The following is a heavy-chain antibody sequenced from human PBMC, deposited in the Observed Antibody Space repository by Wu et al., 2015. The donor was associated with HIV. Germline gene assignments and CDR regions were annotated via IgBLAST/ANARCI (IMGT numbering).Heavy chain of an antibody. J-gene: IGHJ3*02. D-gene: IGHD1-1*01. V-gene: IGHV1-46*03. CDR2: INPSDNRV. CDR1: GYTFTTYY. CDR3: ANRNRIGNMEAFDI. Sequence: QVQLVQSGAEVKKPGASVKVSCKASGYTFTTYYIHWVRQAPGQGLEWLGVINPSDNRVSYAQRFQGRVTMTRDTSTSTVYMELRSLRSEDTAVYFCANRNRIGNMEAFDIWGQGTKVIVSS.